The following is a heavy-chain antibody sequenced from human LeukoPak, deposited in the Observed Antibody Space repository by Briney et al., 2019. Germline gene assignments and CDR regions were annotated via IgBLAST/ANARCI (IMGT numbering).Heavy chain of an antibody. CDR2: ISAYNGNT. J-gene: IGHJ4*02. D-gene: IGHD3-10*01. V-gene: IGHV1-18*01. CDR3: ARSTTMVRGVIIPPDY. CDR1: GYTFTSYG. Sequence: ASVKVSCKASGYTFTSYGISWVRQAPGQGLEWMGWISAYNGNTNYAQKLQGRVTMTTDTSTSTAYMELRSLRSDDAAVYYCARSTTMVRGVIIPPDYWGQGTLVTVSS.